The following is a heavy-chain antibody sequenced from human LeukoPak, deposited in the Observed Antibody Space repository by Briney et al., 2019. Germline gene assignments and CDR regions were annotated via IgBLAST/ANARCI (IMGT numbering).Heavy chain of an antibody. J-gene: IGHJ5*02. D-gene: IGHD6-13*01. V-gene: IGHV4-59*08. CDR1: GGSISNYY. CDR3: ARHSSAARGWFDP. CDR2: IFYSGNT. Sequence: SETLSLTCTISGGSISNYYWSWIRQPPGKGLEWIGYIFYSGNTYYNPSLKSGVTISVDTSKNQFSLNLTSVTAADTAVYYCARHSSAARGWFDPWGQGNPVTASS.